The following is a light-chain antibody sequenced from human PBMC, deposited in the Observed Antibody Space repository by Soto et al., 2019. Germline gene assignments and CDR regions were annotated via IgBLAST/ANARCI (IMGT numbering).Light chain of an antibody. CDR2: DVS. J-gene: IGLJ1*01. CDR1: SRDVGGYNC. CDR3: SSYTSSSTLNYV. Sequence: QSALTQPAPLSGSPGQSITIPCPGTSRDVGGYNCVSWYQQHPGKAPKLMIYDVSNRPSGVSNRFSGSKSGNTASLTISGLQAEDEADYYCSSYTSSSTLNYVFGTGTKVTVL. V-gene: IGLV2-14*01.